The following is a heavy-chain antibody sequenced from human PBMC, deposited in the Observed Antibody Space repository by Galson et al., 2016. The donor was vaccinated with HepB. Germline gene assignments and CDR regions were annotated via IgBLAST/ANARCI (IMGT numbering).Heavy chain of an antibody. Sequence: SLRLSCAASGFTFGNYVMHWVRQTPGMGLAWVAVICSDGDEKYYADSVQGRFTISRDNSKNTLYLQMDSLRPEDTGVYFCVRDSGGYRDGPQYYLDYWGQGVLVTVSS. V-gene: IGHV3-30-3*01. CDR1: GFTFGNYV. D-gene: IGHD5-18*01. J-gene: IGHJ4*02. CDR3: VRDSGGYRDGPQYYLDY. CDR2: ICSDGDEK.